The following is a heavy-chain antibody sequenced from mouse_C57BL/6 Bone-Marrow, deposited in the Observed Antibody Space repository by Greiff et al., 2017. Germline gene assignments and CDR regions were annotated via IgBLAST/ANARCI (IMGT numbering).Heavy chain of an antibody. CDR2: ILPGNGRT. J-gene: IGHJ2*01. V-gene: IGHV1-9*01. D-gene: IGHD3-3*01. Sequence: VQLQQSGAELVKPGASVKLSCKATGYTFTGYWMEWVKQRPGQGLEWIGEILPGNGRTNYNAKFKGKATLTADTSSNTAYMQLSSLTAEDSAVYYCARGLLRLDYWGQGTTLTVSS. CDR1: GYTFTGYW. CDR3: ARGLLRLDY.